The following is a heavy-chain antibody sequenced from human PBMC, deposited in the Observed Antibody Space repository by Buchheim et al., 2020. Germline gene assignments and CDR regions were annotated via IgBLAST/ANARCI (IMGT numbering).Heavy chain of an antibody. CDR3: ARDADYDFWSGYDRGYYFDY. D-gene: IGHD3-3*01. CDR2: INPSGGST. J-gene: IGHJ4*02. V-gene: IGHV1-46*01. CDR1: EYTFTSYY. Sequence: QVQLVQSGAEVKKPGASVKVSCKASEYTFTSYYMHWVRQAPGQGLEWMGIINPSGGSTSYAQKFQGRVTMTRDTSTSTVYMELSSLRSEDTAVYYCARDADYDFWSGYDRGYYFDYWGQGTL.